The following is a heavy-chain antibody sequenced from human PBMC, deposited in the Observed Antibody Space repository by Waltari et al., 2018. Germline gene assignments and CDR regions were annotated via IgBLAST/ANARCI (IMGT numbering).Heavy chain of an antibody. J-gene: IGHJ4*02. CDR1: GYSISSGYY. CDR3: ARGDSGSPSDY. CDR2: IYHSGST. V-gene: IGHV4-38-2*01. D-gene: IGHD1-26*01. Sequence: QVQLQESGPGLVKPSETLSLTCAVSGYSISSGYYWGWIRQPPGKGLGWIGSIYHSGSTYYNPSLKSRVTISVDTSKNQFSLKLSSVTAADTAVYYCARGDSGSPSDYWGQGTLVTVSS.